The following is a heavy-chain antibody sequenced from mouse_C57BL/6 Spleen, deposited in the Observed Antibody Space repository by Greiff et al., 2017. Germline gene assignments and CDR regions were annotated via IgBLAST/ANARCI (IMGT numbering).Heavy chain of an antibody. J-gene: IGHJ1*03. CDR3: ARHEADYYGSRNRYWYFDV. D-gene: IGHD1-1*01. V-gene: IGHV1-62-2*01. Sequence: VQLQQSGAELVKPGASVKLSCKASGYTFTEYTIHWVKQRSGQGLEWIGWFYPGSGSIKYNEKFKDKATLTADKSSSTVYMELSRLTSEDSAVYFYARHEADYYGSRNRYWYFDVWGTGTTVTVSS. CDR1: GYTFTEYT. CDR2: FYPGSGSI.